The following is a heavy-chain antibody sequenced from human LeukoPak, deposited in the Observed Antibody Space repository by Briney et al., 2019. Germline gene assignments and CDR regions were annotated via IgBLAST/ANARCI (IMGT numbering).Heavy chain of an antibody. CDR2: IWYDGSNK. CDR3: ARVRRITIFGVVPDHGSAFDI. J-gene: IGHJ3*02. CDR1: GFTFSSYG. V-gene: IGHV3-33*01. Sequence: GRSLRLSCAASGFTFSSYGMHWVRQAPGKGLEWVAVIWYDGSNKYYADSVKGRFTISRDNSKNTLYLQMNSLRAEDTAVYYCARVRRITIFGVVPDHGSAFDIWGQGTTVTVSS. D-gene: IGHD3-3*01.